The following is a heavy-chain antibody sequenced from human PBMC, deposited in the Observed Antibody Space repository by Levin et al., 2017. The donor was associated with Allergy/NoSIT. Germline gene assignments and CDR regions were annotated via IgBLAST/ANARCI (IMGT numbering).Heavy chain of an antibody. CDR3: AKGLPEYYGDYATGYYYGMDV. J-gene: IGHJ6*02. V-gene: IGHV3-23*01. D-gene: IGHD4-17*01. Sequence: GSLRLSCAASGFTFSSYAMSWVRQAPGKGLEWVSAISGSGGSTYYADSVKGRFTISRDNSKNTLYLQMNSLRAEDTAVYYCAKGLPEYYGDYATGYYYGMDVWGQGTTVTVSS. CDR2: ISGSGGST. CDR1: GFTFSSYA.